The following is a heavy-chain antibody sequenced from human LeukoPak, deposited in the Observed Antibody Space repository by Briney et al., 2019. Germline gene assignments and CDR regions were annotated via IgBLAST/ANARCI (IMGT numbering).Heavy chain of an antibody. CDR1: GFTFSSYG. Sequence: PGGSLRLSCAASGFTFSSYGMHWVRQAPGKGLVWVSRINSDGSSTSYADSVKGRFTISRDNAKNTLYLQMNSLRAEDTAVYYCARDLLIDYYYYYGMDVWGQGTTVTVS. V-gene: IGHV3-74*01. D-gene: IGHD2-8*01. CDR2: INSDGSST. J-gene: IGHJ6*02. CDR3: ARDLLIDYYYYYGMDV.